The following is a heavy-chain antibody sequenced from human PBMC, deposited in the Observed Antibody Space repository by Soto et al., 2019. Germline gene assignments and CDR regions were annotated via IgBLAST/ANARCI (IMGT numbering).Heavy chain of an antibody. D-gene: IGHD3-10*01. V-gene: IGHV1-69*01. CDR3: ARERYYCGSGDPPDYYYYYGMDV. Sequence: QVQLVQSGAEVKKPGSSVKVSCKASGGTFSSYAISWVRQAPGQGLEWMGGIIPIFGTANYAQKIQGRVMITADESTSTAYMEVSSLRSEDTAVYYCARERYYCGSGDPPDYYYYYGMDVWGQGTTVTVSS. CDR1: GGTFSSYA. J-gene: IGHJ6*02. CDR2: IIPIFGTA.